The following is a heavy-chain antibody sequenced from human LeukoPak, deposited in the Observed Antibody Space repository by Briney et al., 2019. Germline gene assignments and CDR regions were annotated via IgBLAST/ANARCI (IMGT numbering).Heavy chain of an antibody. J-gene: IGHJ4*02. CDR1: GGTFSSNA. D-gene: IGHD3-22*01. Sequence: ASVKVSCKASGGTFSSNAISWVRQAPGQGLEWMGRIIPIFGTANYAQKFQGRVTITTDESTSTAYMELSSLRSEDTAVYYCAGHLYYYDSSGHWGYFDYWGQGTLVTVSS. CDR3: AGHLYYYDSSGHWGYFDY. V-gene: IGHV1-69*05. CDR2: IIPIFGTA.